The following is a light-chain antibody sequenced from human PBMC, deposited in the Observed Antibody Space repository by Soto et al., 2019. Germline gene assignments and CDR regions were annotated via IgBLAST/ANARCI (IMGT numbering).Light chain of an antibody. CDR2: GAS. V-gene: IGKV3-15*01. CDR3: QQYNNWLWT. Sequence: EIVMTQSPATLSVYPGERATLSCRASQNISSNLAWYQQKPGQAPRLLIDGASTRATGIPVRFSGSGSGTEFTLTISSLQSEDFAVYYCQQYNNWLWTFGQGTKVEIK. CDR1: QNISSN. J-gene: IGKJ1*01.